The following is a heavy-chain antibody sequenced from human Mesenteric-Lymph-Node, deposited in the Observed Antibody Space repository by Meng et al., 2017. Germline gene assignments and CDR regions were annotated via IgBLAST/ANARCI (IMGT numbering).Heavy chain of an antibody. V-gene: IGHV3-21*01. CDR2: ISSSSSYI. J-gene: IGHJ2*01. D-gene: IGHD2-2*01. CDR3: ARDPGGEAAIGL. Sequence: EVQLVESGGGLAKPGGSLRLSCAASGFTFSCYSMNWVRQAPGEGLEWVSSISSSSSYIYYADSVKGRFTISRDNAKNSLYLQMNSLRAEDTALYYCARDPGGEAAIGLWGRGTLVTVSS. CDR1: GFTFSCYS.